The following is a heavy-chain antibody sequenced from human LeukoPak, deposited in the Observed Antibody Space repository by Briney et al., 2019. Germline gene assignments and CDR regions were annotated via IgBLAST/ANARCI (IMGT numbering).Heavy chain of an antibody. CDR1: GGSFSGYY. CDR3: ARYGVDTAMVTRDY. D-gene: IGHD5-18*01. J-gene: IGHJ4*02. Sequence: PSETLSLTCAVYGGSFSGYYWSWIRQPPGKGLEWIGSIYHSGSTYYNPSLKSRVTISVDTSKNQFSLKLSSVTAADTAVYYCARYGVDTAMVTRDYWGQGTLVTVSS. CDR2: IYHSGST. V-gene: IGHV4-34*01.